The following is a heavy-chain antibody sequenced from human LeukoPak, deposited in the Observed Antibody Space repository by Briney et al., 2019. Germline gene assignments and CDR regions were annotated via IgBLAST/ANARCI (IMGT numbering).Heavy chain of an antibody. V-gene: IGHV3-48*01. D-gene: IGHD2-15*01. J-gene: IGHJ3*02. CDR1: GFTFSSYS. CDR3: ARDLIPTTDIVVVVAATGAFDI. Sequence: PGGSLRLSCAASGFTFSSYSMNWVRQAPGKGLEWVSYISSSSSTIYYADPVKGRFTISRDNAKNSLYLQMNSLRADDTAVYYCARDLIPTTDIVVVVAATGAFDIWGQGTMVTVSS. CDR2: ISSSSSTI.